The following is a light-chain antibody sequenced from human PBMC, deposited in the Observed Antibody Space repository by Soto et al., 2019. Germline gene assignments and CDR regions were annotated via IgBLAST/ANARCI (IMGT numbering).Light chain of an antibody. V-gene: IGKV1-39*01. CDR2: PAS. Sequence: DIQMTQSPSSLSASVGDRVTISCRASQTTTTSLNWYQQRTVTAPRLLIYPASSVSTGVPPRFSGGGSGRDFTLTISSLRPEDSATYFCQQSSSSPPWTFGQGTKVEIK. CDR1: QTTTTS. CDR3: QQSSSSPPWT. J-gene: IGKJ1*01.